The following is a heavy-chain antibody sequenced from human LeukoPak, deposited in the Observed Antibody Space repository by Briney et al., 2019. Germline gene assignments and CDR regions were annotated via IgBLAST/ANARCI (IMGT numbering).Heavy chain of an antibody. J-gene: IGHJ4*02. V-gene: IGHV1-24*01. Sequence: ASVKVSCKVSGYTLTELSMHWVRQAPGKGLEWMGGFDPEDGETIYAQKFQGRVTMTEDTSTDTAYMELSSLRSDDTAVYYCARGAMVRGVIIDPSGFDYWGQGTLVTVSS. CDR3: ARGAMVRGVIIDPSGFDY. CDR1: GYTLTELS. CDR2: FDPEDGET. D-gene: IGHD3-10*01.